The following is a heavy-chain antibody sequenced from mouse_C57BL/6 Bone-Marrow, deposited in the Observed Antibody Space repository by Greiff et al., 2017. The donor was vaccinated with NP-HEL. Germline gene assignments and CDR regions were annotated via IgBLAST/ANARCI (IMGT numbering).Heavy chain of an antibody. CDR3: ARRAQATGCAY. J-gene: IGHJ3*01. V-gene: IGHV5-6*02. CDR1: GFTFSSYG. Sequence: DVHLVESGGDLVKPGGSLKLSCAASGFTFSSYGMSWVRPTPDKRLEWVATISRGGSYTYYPDSVKGRFTISRDNAKNTLYLQMSSLKSEDTAMYYCARRAQATGCAYWGRGTLVTVSA. CDR2: ISRGGSYT. D-gene: IGHD3-2*02.